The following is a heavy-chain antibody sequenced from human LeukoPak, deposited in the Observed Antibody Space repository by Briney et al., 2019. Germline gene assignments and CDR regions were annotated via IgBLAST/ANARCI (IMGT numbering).Heavy chain of an antibody. D-gene: IGHD3-22*01. CDR3: ARDHDDSSGYYYFDY. J-gene: IGHJ4*02. CDR2: ISGSGGST. V-gene: IGHV3-23*01. Sequence: PGGSLRLSCAASGFTFSSYAMSWVRQAPGKGLEWVSAISGSGGSTYYADSVKGRFTISRDNAKSSLYLQMNSLRAEDTAVYYCARDHDDSSGYYYFDYWGQGTLVTVSS. CDR1: GFTFSSYA.